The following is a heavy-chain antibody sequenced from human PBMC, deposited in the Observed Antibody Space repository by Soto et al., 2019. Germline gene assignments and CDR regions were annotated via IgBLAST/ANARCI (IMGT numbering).Heavy chain of an antibody. V-gene: IGHV1-2*02. CDR1: GYTFTGYY. CDR2: INPNSGGT. Sequence: ASVKVSCKASGYTFTGYYMHWVRQAPGQGLEWMGWINPNSGGTNYAQKFQGRVTMTRDTSTSTVYMELSSLRSEDTAVYYCARDSGGKGASYYYMDVWGKGTTVTGSS. J-gene: IGHJ6*03. D-gene: IGHD1-26*01. CDR3: ARDSGGKGASYYYMDV.